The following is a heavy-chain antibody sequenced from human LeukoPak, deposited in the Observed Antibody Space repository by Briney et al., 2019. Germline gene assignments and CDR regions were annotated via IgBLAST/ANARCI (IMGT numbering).Heavy chain of an antibody. Sequence: PSETLSLTCTVSGGSISSGDYYWSWIRQPPGKGLEWIGYIYYSGSTYYNPSLKSRVTISVDTSNNQFSLKLSSVTAADTAMYYCAREALRPSRWFDPWGQGTLVTVSS. CDR2: IYYSGST. D-gene: IGHD4-17*01. CDR1: GGSISSGDYY. V-gene: IGHV4-30-4*01. J-gene: IGHJ5*02. CDR3: AREALRPSRWFDP.